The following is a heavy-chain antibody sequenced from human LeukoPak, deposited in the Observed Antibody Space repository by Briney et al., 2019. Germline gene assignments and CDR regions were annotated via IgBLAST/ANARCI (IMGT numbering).Heavy chain of an antibody. V-gene: IGHV4-30-4*08. CDR3: ARGTKTGTNY. CDR2: IYYSGST. D-gene: IGHD3-9*01. CDR1: GGSISSGDYY. Sequence: PSETLSLTCTVSGGSISSGDYYWSWIRHPPGKGLEWIGYIYYSGSTCYNPSLKSRVTISVDTSKNQSSLKLSSVTAADTAVYYCARGTKTGTNYWGQGTLVTVSS. J-gene: IGHJ4*02.